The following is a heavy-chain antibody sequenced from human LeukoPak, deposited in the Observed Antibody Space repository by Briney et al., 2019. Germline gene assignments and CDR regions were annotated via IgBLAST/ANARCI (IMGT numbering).Heavy chain of an antibody. CDR1: GFTFSSSG. CDR2: IWYDGSNE. V-gene: IGHV3-33*01. J-gene: IGHJ4*02. CDR3: AREVAGFDY. Sequence: GGSLRLSCAASGFTFSSSGMHWVRQAPGKGLEGVAVIWYDGSNEYYADSVKGRFTVSRDNSKNTLYLQMNSLRAEGTAVYYCAREVAGFDYWGQGTLVTVSS. D-gene: IGHD6-19*01.